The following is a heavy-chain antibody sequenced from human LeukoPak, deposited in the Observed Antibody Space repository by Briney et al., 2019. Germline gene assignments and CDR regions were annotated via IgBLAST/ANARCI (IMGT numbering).Heavy chain of an antibody. J-gene: IGHJ5*02. CDR2: IKQDGSEK. CDR3: ARVRGLRFRFWFDP. D-gene: IGHD5-12*01. CDR1: RFTFSSYW. V-gene: IGHV3-7*01. Sequence: GGSLRLSCVVSRFTFSSYWMSWVRQAPGKGLEWVANIKQDGSEKYYVDSVKGRFTISRDNAKNSLFLQMNSLRAEDTAVYYCARVRGLRFRFWFDPWGQGTLVTVSS.